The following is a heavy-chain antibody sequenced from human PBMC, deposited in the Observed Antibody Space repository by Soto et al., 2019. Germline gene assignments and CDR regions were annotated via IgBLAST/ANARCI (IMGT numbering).Heavy chain of an antibody. CDR3: SKSPVVTRYYYMDV. V-gene: IGHV3-23*01. Sequence: QPGGSLRLSCAASGFTFSSYAMSWVRQAPGKGLEWVSAISGSGGSTYYADSVRGRFTISRDNSKNTLYLQMNSLRAEDTAVYYCSKSPVVTRYYYMDVWGKGTTVTVSS. CDR1: GFTFSSYA. D-gene: IGHD2-21*01. CDR2: ISGSGGST. J-gene: IGHJ6*03.